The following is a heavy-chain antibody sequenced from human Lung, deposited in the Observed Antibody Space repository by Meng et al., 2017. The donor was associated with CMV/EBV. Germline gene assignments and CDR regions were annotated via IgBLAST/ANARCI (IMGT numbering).Heavy chain of an antibody. Sequence: QVQLVQTGYELKKPEASVKVSCKASGYTFSTYTINGVRQAHGRGLEWMGWISTNTGTPTYTQGFTGRFVFSLDTSVSTAYLQISSLKAEDTAVYYCARGGNFNPWGQGTLVTVSS. CDR3: ARGGNFNP. V-gene: IGHV7-4-1*02. D-gene: IGHD2/OR15-2a*01. CDR1: GYTFSTYT. CDR2: ISTNTGTP. J-gene: IGHJ5*02.